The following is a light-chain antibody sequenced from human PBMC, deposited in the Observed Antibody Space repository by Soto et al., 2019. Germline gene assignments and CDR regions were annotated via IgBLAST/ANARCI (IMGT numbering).Light chain of an antibody. CDR3: QQYDTYSGT. CDR1: QSISGW. Sequence: DIQMTQSPSTLSASVGDRVTITCRASQSISGWLAWYQQKPGTAPKLLTYDASSLKRGVPSRFSGSGSGTEFTLTISSLQPDDFATYYCQQYDTYSGTFGQGTKVDI. CDR2: DAS. V-gene: IGKV1-5*01. J-gene: IGKJ1*01.